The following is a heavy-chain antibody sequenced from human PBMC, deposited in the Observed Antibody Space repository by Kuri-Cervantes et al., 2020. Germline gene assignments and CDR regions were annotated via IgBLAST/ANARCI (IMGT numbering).Heavy chain of an antibody. V-gene: IGHV3-30-3*01. CDR2: ISYDGSNN. CDR3: ARGRVYDFWSGFDY. D-gene: IGHD3-3*01. CDR1: GFTFSSYA. Sequence: GGSLRLSCAASGFTFSSYAMHWVRQAPGKGLEWVAVISYDGSNNYYADSVKGRFTISRDNSKNTLYLQMNSLRAEDTAVYYCARGRVYDFWSGFDYWGQGTLVTVSS. J-gene: IGHJ4*02.